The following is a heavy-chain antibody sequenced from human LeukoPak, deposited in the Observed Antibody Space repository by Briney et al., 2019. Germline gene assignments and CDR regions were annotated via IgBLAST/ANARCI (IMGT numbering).Heavy chain of an antibody. CDR1: GYTFTSYD. J-gene: IGHJ6*02. Sequence: ASVKVSCKASGYTFTSYDINGVRQATGQGLEWMGWMNPNSGNTGYAQKFQDRVTMTRNTSISTAYMELSSLRSEDTAVYYCATGRPWVRYYYHGMDVWGQGTTVTVSS. CDR3: ATGRPWVRYYYHGMDV. CDR2: MNPNSGNT. D-gene: IGHD1-26*01. V-gene: IGHV1-8*01.